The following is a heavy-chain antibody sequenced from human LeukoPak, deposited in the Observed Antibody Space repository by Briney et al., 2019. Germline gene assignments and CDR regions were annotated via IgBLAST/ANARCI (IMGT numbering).Heavy chain of an antibody. CDR3: AIEGGAAAGYYYYYGMDV. V-gene: IGHV3-7*01. D-gene: IGHD6-13*01. CDR2: IKQDGSEK. J-gene: IGHJ6*02. Sequence: GGSLRLSCAASGFTFSTYWMTWVRQAPGKGLEWVANIKQDGSEKYYVDSVKGRFTISRDNARNSLYLQMNSLRAEDTAVYYCAIEGGAAAGYYYYYGMDVWGQGTTVTVSS. CDR1: GFTFSTYW.